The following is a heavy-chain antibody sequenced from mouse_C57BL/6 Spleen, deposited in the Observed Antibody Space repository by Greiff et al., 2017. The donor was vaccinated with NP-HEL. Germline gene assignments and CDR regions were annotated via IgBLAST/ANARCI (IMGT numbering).Heavy chain of an antibody. V-gene: IGHV10-1*01. Sequence: EVKLVESGGGLVQPKGSLKLSCAASGFSFNTYAMNWVRQAPGKGLEWVARIRSKSNNYATYYADSVKDRFTISRDDSESMLYLQMNNLKTEDTAMYYCVRQGWGDYDDYAMDYWGQGTSVTVSS. CDR2: IRSKSNNYAT. CDR3: VRQGWGDYDDYAMDY. D-gene: IGHD2-4*01. CDR1: GFSFNTYA. J-gene: IGHJ4*01.